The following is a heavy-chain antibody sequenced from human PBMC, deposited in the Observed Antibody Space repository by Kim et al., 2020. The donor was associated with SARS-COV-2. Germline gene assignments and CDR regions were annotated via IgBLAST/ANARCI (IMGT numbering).Heavy chain of an antibody. J-gene: IGHJ4*02. Sequence: GGSLRLSCTASGVSVTTYWMHWVRQVPGKGLQWVSRLNNGGTSSNDADVVKGQYAITRDNLKATIYLRMTSLRAEDTAVYFCARGGVTGSGLDYWGQGTLVTVSS. CDR3: ARGGVTGSGLDY. D-gene: IGHD1-1*01. CDR1: GVSVTTYW. CDR2: LNNGGTSS. V-gene: IGHV3-74*01.